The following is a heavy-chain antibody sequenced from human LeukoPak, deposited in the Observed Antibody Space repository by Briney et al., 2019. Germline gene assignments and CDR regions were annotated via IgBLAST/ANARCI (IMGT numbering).Heavy chain of an antibody. CDR1: GGTFSSYA. V-gene: IGHV1-69*01. CDR2: IIPIFGTA. CDR3: ASQPGAGYSSGWTGDY. Sequence: ASVKVSCKASGGTFSSYAISWVRQAPGQGLEWMGGIIPIFGTANYAQKFQGRVTITADESTSTAYMELSSLRSEDTAVYYCASQPGAGYSSGWTGDYWGQGTLVTVSS. J-gene: IGHJ4*02. D-gene: IGHD6-19*01.